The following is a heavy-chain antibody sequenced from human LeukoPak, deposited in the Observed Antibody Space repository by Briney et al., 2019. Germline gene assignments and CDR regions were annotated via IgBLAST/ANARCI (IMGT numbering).Heavy chain of an antibody. CDR1: GDSMSSGSSY. J-gene: IGHJ5*02. V-gene: IGHV4-61*02. D-gene: IGHD3-3*01. Sequence: PSQTLSLTCTVSGDSMSSGSSYWSWVRQPAGKGLEWIGRIYTSGSTIYNPSLKSRVTISVDTSKNQFSLSLSSVTVADTAVYYCARDLTIFPYNWFDPWGQGTLVTVSS. CDR2: IYTSGST. CDR3: ARDLTIFPYNWFDP.